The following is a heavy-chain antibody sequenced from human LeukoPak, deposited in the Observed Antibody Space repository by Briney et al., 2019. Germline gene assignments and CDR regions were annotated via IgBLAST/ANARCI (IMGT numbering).Heavy chain of an antibody. CDR2: IRFDGSNH. V-gene: IGHV3-30*02. CDR1: GFTFSIYD. J-gene: IGHJ4*02. CDR3: AKDHSSWSNYFDY. D-gene: IGHD6-6*01. Sequence: PGGSLRLSCAASGFTFSIYDMHWVRQAPGKGLEWVAFIRFDGSNHHYADSVKGRFTISRDNSKNTLYLQMNSLRAEDTAVYYCAKDHSSWSNYFDYSGQGTLVTVSS.